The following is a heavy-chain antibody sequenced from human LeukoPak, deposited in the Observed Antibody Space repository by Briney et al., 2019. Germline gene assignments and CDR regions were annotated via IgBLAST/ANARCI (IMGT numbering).Heavy chain of an antibody. CDR1: GFTFSSYA. CDR3: ARDPNYYGSGSHFDY. J-gene: IGHJ4*02. CDR2: ISYDGSNK. V-gene: IGHV3-30*04. D-gene: IGHD3-10*01. Sequence: GGSLRLSCAASGFTFSSYAMHWVRQAPGKGLEWVAVISYDGSNKYYADSVKGRFTISRDNSKNTLYLQMNSLRAEDTAVYYCARDPNYYGSGSHFDYWGQGTLVTVSS.